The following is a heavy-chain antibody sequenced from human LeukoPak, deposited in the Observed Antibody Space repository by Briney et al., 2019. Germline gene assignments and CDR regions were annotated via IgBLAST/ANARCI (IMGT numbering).Heavy chain of an antibody. J-gene: IGHJ4*02. Sequence: SETLSLTCAVYGGSFSGYYWSWIRQPPGKGLEWIGEINHSGSTNCNPSLKSRVTISVDTSKNQFSLKLSSVTAADTAVYYCARIAAAGTIDYWGQGTLVTVSS. CDR2: INHSGST. V-gene: IGHV4-34*01. CDR1: GGSFSGYY. CDR3: ARIAAAGTIDY. D-gene: IGHD6-13*01.